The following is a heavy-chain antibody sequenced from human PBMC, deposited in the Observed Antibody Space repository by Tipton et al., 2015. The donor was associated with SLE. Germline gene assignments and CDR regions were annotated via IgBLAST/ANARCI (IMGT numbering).Heavy chain of an antibody. J-gene: IGHJ4*02. CDR3: ARGGGSYYDY. CDR2: IYSSGST. V-gene: IGHV4-4*07. D-gene: IGHD1-26*01. Sequence: TLSLTCTVSGDSISNHYWSWIRQPAGKGLEWIGRIYSSGSTIYNPSLKSRLTLSLDMSNNQFSLRVRSVTAADTAVYYCARGGGSYYDYWGQGRLVTVSS. CDR1: GDSISNHY.